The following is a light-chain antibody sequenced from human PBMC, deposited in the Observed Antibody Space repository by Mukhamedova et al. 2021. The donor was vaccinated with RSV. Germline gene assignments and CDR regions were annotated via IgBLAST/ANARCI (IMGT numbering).Light chain of an antibody. J-gene: IGLJ2*01. CDR3: CSYAGSIPYVV. Sequence: PGKAPKVLIYDVSVRPSGISNRFSGSKSGNTASLTISGLQPDDEADYYCCSYAGSIPYVVFGGGTTLSVL. V-gene: IGLV2-23*02. CDR2: DVS.